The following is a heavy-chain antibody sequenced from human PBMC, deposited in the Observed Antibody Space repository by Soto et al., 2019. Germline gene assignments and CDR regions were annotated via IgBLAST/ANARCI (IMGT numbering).Heavy chain of an antibody. Sequence: SETLSLTCTVSDGSISTYYWSWIRQPPGKGLEWIGNIYYSGTTNYNPSLKSRVTISVGTSKNQFSLNLSSVTAADTAVYYCARRLWFGESNPFGYWGQGTLVTVSS. D-gene: IGHD3-10*01. V-gene: IGHV4-59*01. CDR2: IYYSGTT. CDR3: ARRLWFGESNPFGY. CDR1: DGSISTYY. J-gene: IGHJ4*02.